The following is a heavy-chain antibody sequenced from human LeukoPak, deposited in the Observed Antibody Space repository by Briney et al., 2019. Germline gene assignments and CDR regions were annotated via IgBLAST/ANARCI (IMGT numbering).Heavy chain of an antibody. CDR1: GGSISSYY. D-gene: IGHD6-6*01. CDR2: IYYSGST. J-gene: IGHJ3*02. CDR3: ARHSSSSPTDDAFDI. Sequence: SETLSLTCTVSGGSISSYYWSWIRQPPGKGLEWIGYIYYSGSTNYNPSLKSRVTISVDTSKNQFSLKLSSVTAADTAVYYCARHSSSSPTDDAFDIWGQGTMVTVSS. V-gene: IGHV4-59*08.